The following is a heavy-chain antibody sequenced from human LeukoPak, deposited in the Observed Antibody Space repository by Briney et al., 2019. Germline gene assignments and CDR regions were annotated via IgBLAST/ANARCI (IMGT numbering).Heavy chain of an antibody. V-gene: IGHV1-2*02. CDR3: ARESRGYRYGYFYYYDMDV. J-gene: IGHJ6*02. Sequence: ASVKVSCKASGYTFTDYYIYWVRQAPGQGLEWMGWTNPKNGGTNYAQKFQGRVTMTSDTSISTAYMDLNSLKSDDTAVYYCARESRGYRYGYFYYYDMDVWGQGTTVTVSS. CDR2: TNPKNGGT. D-gene: IGHD5-18*01. CDR1: GYTFTDYY.